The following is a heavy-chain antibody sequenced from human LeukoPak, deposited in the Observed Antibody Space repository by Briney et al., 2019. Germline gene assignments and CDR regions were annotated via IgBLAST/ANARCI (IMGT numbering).Heavy chain of an antibody. CDR2: ISGSGVSGGNT. CDR1: GFTFSSYA. Sequence: HPGGSLRLSCAASGFTFSSYAMSWVRQAPGKGLEWVSNISGSGVSGGNTYYADSVKGRFTISRDNSKNTLYLQMNSLRAEDTAVYYCAKAPIYGSGSHSFDYWGQGTLVTVSS. CDR3: AKAPIYGSGSHSFDY. J-gene: IGHJ4*02. V-gene: IGHV3-23*01. D-gene: IGHD3-10*01.